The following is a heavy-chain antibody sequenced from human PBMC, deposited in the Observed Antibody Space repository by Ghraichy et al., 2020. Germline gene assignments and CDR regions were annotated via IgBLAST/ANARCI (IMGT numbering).Heavy chain of an antibody. CDR2: INHSGST. CDR1: GGSFSGYY. V-gene: IGHV4-34*01. D-gene: IGHD5-18*01. Sequence: SETLSLTCAVYGGSFSGYYWSWIRQPPGKGLEWIGEINHSGSTNYNPSLKSRVTISVDTSKNQFSLKLSSVTAADTAVYYCARAPSRQLWLRSLPYYFDYWGQGTLVTVSS. CDR3: ARAPSRQLWLRSLPYYFDY. J-gene: IGHJ4*02.